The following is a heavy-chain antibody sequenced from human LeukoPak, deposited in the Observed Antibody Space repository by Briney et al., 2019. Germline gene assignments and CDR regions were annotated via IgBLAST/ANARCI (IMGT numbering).Heavy chain of an antibody. CDR2: ISPSGGST. CDR3: ARGYYYDSSGYYHFDY. J-gene: IGHJ4*02. D-gene: IGHD3-22*01. CDR1: GYTFTSYY. V-gene: IGHV1-46*01. Sequence: ASVKVSCKASGYTFTSYYMYWLRQVPGQGLEWMGIISPSGGSTSYAQKFQGRVTMTRDTSTSTVYMELSSLRSEDTAVYYCARGYYYDSSGYYHFDYWGQGTLVTVSS.